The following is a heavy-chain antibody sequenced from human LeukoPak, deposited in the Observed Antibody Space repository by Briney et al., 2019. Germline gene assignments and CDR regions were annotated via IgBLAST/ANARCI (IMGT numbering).Heavy chain of an antibody. CDR2: ISSSNTYI. Sequence: GGSLRLSCAGSGFNFIDNSMHWVRQAPGKGLEWVSSISSSNTYIYYRDSVKGRFTISRENAKNSLFLQMNSLRAEDTTVYYCARGYCSGTSCYMFASWGQGTRVTVSS. CDR3: ARGYCSGTSCYMFAS. CDR1: GFNFIDNS. J-gene: IGHJ4*02. V-gene: IGHV3-21*01. D-gene: IGHD2-2*02.